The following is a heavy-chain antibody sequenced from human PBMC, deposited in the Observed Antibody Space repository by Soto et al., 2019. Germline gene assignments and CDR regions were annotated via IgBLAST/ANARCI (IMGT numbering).Heavy chain of an antibody. J-gene: IGHJ4*02. Sequence: PSETRSLTCTVSGGSRSSGDYYWSWIRQPPGKGLEWIGYIYYSGSTYYNPSLTSRVTIPVDTSKNQFSLKLSSVTAADTAVYYCARSMYYSDGSACSPFDYWGQGMLVTVSS. CDR3: ARSMYYSDGSACSPFDY. V-gene: IGHV4-30-4*02. CDR2: IYYSGST. CDR1: GGSRSSGDYY. D-gene: IGHD3-22*01.